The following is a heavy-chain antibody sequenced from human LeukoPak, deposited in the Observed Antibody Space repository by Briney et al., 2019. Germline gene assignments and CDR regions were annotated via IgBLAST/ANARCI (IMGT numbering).Heavy chain of an antibody. V-gene: IGHV4-34*01. CDR2: INHSGST. Sequence: PSETLSLTCAVYGGSFSGYYWSWIRQPPGKGLEWIGEINHSGSTNYNPSLKSRVTISVDTSKNQFSLKLSSVTAADTAVYYCASLYDSSGYYGDYWGQGTLVTVSS. CDR3: ASLYDSSGYYGDY. J-gene: IGHJ4*02. D-gene: IGHD3-22*01. CDR1: GGSFSGYY.